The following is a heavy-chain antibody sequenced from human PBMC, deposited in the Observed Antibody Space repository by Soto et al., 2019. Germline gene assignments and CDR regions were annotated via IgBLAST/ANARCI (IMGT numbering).Heavy chain of an antibody. D-gene: IGHD2-2*01. CDR3: AKHEGYCSTTACSNFDX. CDR1: GFTFTSYW. Sequence: PGESLKISCKGSGFTFTSYWIAWVRQMPGKGLEWMGIIYPGDSDSSYSPSFQGQVTISADKSIKTAYLHWSSLKDSDTAIYYCAKHEGYCSTTACSNFDXWGQGTLVTVS. J-gene: IGHJ4*02. V-gene: IGHV5-51*01. CDR2: IYPGDSDS.